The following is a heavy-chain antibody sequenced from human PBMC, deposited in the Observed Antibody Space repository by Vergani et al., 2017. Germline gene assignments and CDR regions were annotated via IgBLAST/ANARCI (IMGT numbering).Heavy chain of an antibody. D-gene: IGHD3-16*01. CDR2: IRSKANSYAT. CDR1: GFTFSGSA. V-gene: IGHV3-73*01. Sequence: PASGFTFSGSAMHWVRQASGKGLEWVGRIRSKANSYATAYAASVKGRFPISRDDSKNTAYLQMNSLKTEDTAVYYCTSSPFGTINWGQGTLVTVSS. J-gene: IGHJ4*02. CDR3: TSSPFGTIN.